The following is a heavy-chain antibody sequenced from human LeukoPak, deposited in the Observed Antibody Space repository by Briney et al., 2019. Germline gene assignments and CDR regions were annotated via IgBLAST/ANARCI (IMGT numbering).Heavy chain of an antibody. J-gene: IGHJ6*02. CDR2: INPNSGGT. Sequence: ASVKVSCKASGYTFTGYYMHWVRQAPGQGLEWMGWINPNSGGTNYAQKFQGRVTMTRDTSISTAYMELSRLRSDDTAVYYCARVGYCSSTSCSDPYYYYGMDVWDQGTTVTVSS. V-gene: IGHV1-2*02. D-gene: IGHD2-2*01. CDR1: GYTFTGYY. CDR3: ARVGYCSSTSCSDPYYYYGMDV.